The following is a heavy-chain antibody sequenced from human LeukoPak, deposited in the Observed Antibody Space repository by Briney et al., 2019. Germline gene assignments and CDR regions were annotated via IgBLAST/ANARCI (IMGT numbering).Heavy chain of an antibody. CDR2: INHSGST. D-gene: IGHD3-16*02. Sequence: PSETLSLTCAVYGGSFSGYYWSWIRQPPGKGLEWIGEINHSGSTNYNPSLKSRVTISVDTSKNQFSLKLSSVTAADTAVYYCARERCDYVWGSYRRPPYYYYGMDVWGQGTTVTVSS. J-gene: IGHJ6*02. CDR1: GGSFSGYY. CDR3: ARERCDYVWGSYRRPPYYYYGMDV. V-gene: IGHV4-34*01.